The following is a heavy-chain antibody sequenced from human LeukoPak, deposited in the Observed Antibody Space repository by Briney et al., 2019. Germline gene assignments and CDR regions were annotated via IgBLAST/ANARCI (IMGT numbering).Heavy chain of an antibody. Sequence: PGGSLRLSCAASGFTFSNYAMHWVRQAPGKGLEWVAVISYDGSDKYYADSVKGRFTISRDNSKNTLYLQMNSLRPKDTAVYYCARDGGRRYSSGWYGDFDYWAQGPRVPVSS. V-gene: IGHV3-30-3*01. J-gene: IGHJ4*02. CDR1: GFTFSNYA. CDR3: ARDGGRRYSSGWYGDFDY. D-gene: IGHD6-19*01. CDR2: ISYDGSDK.